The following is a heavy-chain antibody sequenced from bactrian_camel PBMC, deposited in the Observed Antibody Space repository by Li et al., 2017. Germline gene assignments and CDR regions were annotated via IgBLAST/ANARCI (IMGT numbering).Heavy chain of an antibody. CDR1: GDAQSLYC. D-gene: IGHD7*01. Sequence: HVQLVESGGDLVQPGGSLRLSCDASGDAQSLYCMGWARQAPGKERERVAFMDKRGSTFYLDSVKGRFTISRDNAKNVLSLQMNDLKTEDTAAYYCAKDLAGGSKGQGTQVTVS. CDR2: MDKRGST. J-gene: IGHJ4*01. V-gene: IGHV3S1*01.